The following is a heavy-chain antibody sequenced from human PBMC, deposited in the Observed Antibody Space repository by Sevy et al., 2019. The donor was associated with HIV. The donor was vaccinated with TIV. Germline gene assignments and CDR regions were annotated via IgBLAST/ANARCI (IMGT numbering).Heavy chain of an antibody. CDR2: ISGSDGAI. J-gene: IGHJ6*02. D-gene: IGHD4-17*01. CDR3: ARDHVKDGDLGDYYYFAMDV. CDR1: GFTFSDYY. V-gene: IGHV3-11*01. Sequence: GGSLRLSCVASGFTFSDYYMSWIRQAPGKGLEWVSYISGSDGAIYYADSVKGRFTISRDNTKNSLYLQMTSLTAEDTAVYYCARDHVKDGDLGDYYYFAMDVWGHGTTVTVSS.